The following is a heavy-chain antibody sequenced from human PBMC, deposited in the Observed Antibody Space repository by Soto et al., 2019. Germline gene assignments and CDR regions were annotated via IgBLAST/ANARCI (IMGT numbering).Heavy chain of an antibody. Sequence: EVQLLESGGGLVQPGWSLRLSCAASGFTLSRYAMGWVRQAPGKGLEWVSAISANGAGTYYADSVKGRFTISRDNSKNTLYLQMRALGAEDTAVYFCANDRCAPSTWFFDYWGQGPRVTVSS. J-gene: IGHJ4*02. CDR2: ISANGAGT. D-gene: IGHD3-9*01. CDR3: ANDRCAPSTWFFDY. V-gene: IGHV3-23*01. CDR1: GFTLSRYA.